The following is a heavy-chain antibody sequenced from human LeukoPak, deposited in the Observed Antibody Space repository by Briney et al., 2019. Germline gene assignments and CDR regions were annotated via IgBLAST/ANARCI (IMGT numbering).Heavy chain of an antibody. CDR2: INPNSGGT. Sequence: GASVKVSCKASGYTFTGYYMHWVRQAPGQGLEWMGWINPNSGGTNYAQKFQGRVTMTRDTSISTAYMELSRLRSDDTAVYYCARGRGGSYPHGALYYFDYWGQGTLVTVSS. V-gene: IGHV1-2*02. D-gene: IGHD1-26*01. CDR1: GYTFTGYY. J-gene: IGHJ4*02. CDR3: ARGRGGSYPHGALYYFDY.